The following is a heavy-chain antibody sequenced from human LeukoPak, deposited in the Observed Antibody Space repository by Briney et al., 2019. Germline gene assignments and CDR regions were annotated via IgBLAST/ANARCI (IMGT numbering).Heavy chain of an antibody. Sequence: KPGETLNISCKGSGYSFTSYWIGWVRQMPGKGLEWMGNIYPGDSDTRYSQSFQGQVTISADKSISTAYLQWSSLKASDTAMYYCARQGCSSTSCYWDYMDVWGKGTTVTVSS. CDR2: IYPGDSDT. CDR1: GYSFTSYW. J-gene: IGHJ6*03. V-gene: IGHV5-51*01. CDR3: ARQGCSSTSCYWDYMDV. D-gene: IGHD2-2*01.